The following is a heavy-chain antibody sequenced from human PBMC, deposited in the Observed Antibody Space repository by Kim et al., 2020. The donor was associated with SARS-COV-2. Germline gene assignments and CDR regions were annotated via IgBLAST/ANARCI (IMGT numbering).Heavy chain of an antibody. J-gene: IGHJ5*02. D-gene: IGHD3-10*01. CDR3: ARTYYYGSGGQNWFDP. CDR1: GGTFSSYT. V-gene: IGHV1-69*02. CDR2: IIPILGIA. Sequence: SVKVSCKASGGTFSSYTISWVRQAPGQGLEWMGRIIPILGIANYAQKFQGRVTITADKSTSTAYMELSSLRSEDTAVYYCARTYYYGSGGQNWFDPWGQGTLVPMSS.